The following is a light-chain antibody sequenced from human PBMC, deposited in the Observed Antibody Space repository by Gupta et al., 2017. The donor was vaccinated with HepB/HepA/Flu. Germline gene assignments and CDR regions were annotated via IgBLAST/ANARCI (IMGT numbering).Light chain of an antibody. V-gene: IGKV3-20*01. Sequence: EIVLPQAPGTLSLSPGESATLSCRARQSISSRYLAWYQQKPGQAPRLLIYGASNRATGIPDRFSGSGSGTDFTLTISRLEPEDFGVYYCQQDSSSPITFGQGTRLEIK. CDR1: QSISSRY. CDR3: QQDSSSPIT. J-gene: IGKJ5*01. CDR2: GAS.